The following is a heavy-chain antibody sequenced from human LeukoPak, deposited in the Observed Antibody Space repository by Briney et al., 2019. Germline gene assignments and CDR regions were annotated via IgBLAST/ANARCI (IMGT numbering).Heavy chain of an antibody. J-gene: IGHJ4*02. CDR1: GFTFSSYG. Sequence: PGRSLRLSCAASGFTFSSYGMHWVRQAPGKGLEWVAFIRYDGSNKYYADSVKGRFTISRDNSKNTLYLQMNSLRAEDTAVYYCAKDSGPGFRAAAGTQVDYWGQGTLVTVSS. V-gene: IGHV3-30*02. D-gene: IGHD6-13*01. CDR3: AKDSGPGFRAAAGTQVDY. CDR2: IRYDGSNK.